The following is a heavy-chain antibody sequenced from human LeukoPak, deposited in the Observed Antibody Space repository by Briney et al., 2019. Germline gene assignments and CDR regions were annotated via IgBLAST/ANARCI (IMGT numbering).Heavy chain of an antibody. Sequence: GGSLRLSCAASGFTFSRYWMSWVRQAPGKGLEWVANIKQDGSERNYVDSVKGRFTISRDNAKNSLYLQMKSLRAEDTAVFYCVRDRGGLGCLLAHYYMDVWGKGTTATVSS. V-gene: IGHV3-7*01. D-gene: IGHD3-3*01. J-gene: IGHJ6*03. CDR2: IKQDGSER. CDR1: GFTFSRYW. CDR3: VRDRGGLGCLLAHYYMDV.